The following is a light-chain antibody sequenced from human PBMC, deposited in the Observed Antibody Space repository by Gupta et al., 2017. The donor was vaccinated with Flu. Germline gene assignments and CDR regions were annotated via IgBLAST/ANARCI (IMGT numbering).Light chain of an antibody. CDR1: QSVSSY. CDR2: DAS. J-gene: IGKJ5*01. V-gene: IGKV3-11*01. CDR3: QQRSNWPIT. Sequence: RATLALSPGERATLSCRASQSVSSYLAWYQQKPGQAPRLLISDASIRATAIPARFSGSGSGTDFTLTISSLQPEDFAVYYCQQRSNWPITFGQGTRLEIK.